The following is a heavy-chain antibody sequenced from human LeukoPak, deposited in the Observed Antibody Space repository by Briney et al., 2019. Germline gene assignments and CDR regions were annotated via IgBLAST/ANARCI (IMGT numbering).Heavy chain of an antibody. D-gene: IGHD2-2*01. V-gene: IGHV4-38-2*02. CDR3: ARVCSSTSCYFY. Sequence: PSETLSLTCTVSGYSISSGYYWGWIRQPPGKGLEWIGSIYHSGSTYYNPSLKSRVTISVDTSKNQFSLKLSSVTAADTAVYYCARVCSSTSCYFYWGQGTLVTVSS. J-gene: IGHJ4*02. CDR1: GYSISSGYY. CDR2: IYHSGST.